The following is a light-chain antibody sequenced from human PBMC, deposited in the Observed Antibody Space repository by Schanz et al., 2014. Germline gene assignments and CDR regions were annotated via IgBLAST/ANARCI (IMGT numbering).Light chain of an antibody. CDR3: QQYGSSPWT. J-gene: IGKJ1*01. CDR2: DVS. CDR1: QTVRGNL. Sequence: EIVLTQSPATLSLSPGETATLSCGASQTVRGNLLAWYQQKPGLAPRLLIHDVSKRASGIPDRFSGSGSETDFSLTISRVEPEDFVVYYCQQYGSSPWTFGQGTKVEIK. V-gene: IGKV3D-20*01.